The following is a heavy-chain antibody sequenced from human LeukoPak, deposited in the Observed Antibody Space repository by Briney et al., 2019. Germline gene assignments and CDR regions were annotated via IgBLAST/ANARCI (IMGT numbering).Heavy chain of an antibody. Sequence: GGSLRLSCAASGFTFSSYAMSWVRQAPGKGLEWVSAISGSGGSTYYADSVKGRFTISRDNSKNTLYLQMNSLRAEDTAVYYCAKDWYYDTLTGLDYWGQGALVTVSS. CDR2: ISGSGGST. CDR1: GFTFSSYA. J-gene: IGHJ4*02. V-gene: IGHV3-23*01. D-gene: IGHD3-9*01. CDR3: AKDWYYDTLTGLDY.